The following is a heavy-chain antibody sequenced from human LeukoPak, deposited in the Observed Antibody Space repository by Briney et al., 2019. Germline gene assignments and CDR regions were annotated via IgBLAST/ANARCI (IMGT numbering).Heavy chain of an antibody. J-gene: IGHJ6*04. Sequence: GASVKVPCKASGGTFSSYAIRWVRQAPGQGLEWMGGIIPIFGTANYAQKFQGRVTITADKSTSTAYMELSSLRSEDTAVYYCARLGSGSFNYYYYGMDVWGKGTTVTVSS. CDR3: ARLGSGSFNYYYYGMDV. V-gene: IGHV1-69*06. CDR2: IIPIFGTA. CDR1: GGTFSSYA. D-gene: IGHD3-10*01.